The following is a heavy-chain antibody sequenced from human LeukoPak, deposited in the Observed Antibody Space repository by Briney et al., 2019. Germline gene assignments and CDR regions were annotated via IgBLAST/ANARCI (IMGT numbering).Heavy chain of an antibody. D-gene: IGHD2/OR15-2a*01. CDR1: GLTVRSNY. Sequence: GGSLRLSCAASGLTVRSNYMSWVRQAPGKGLEWVSVIYSGGSTYFADSVKGRFTISRDNSKNTLYLQMNSLRVEDTAVYYCARDPGNNYSDYWGQGALVTVSS. CDR3: ARDPGNNYSDY. J-gene: IGHJ4*02. CDR2: IYSGGST. V-gene: IGHV3-66*01.